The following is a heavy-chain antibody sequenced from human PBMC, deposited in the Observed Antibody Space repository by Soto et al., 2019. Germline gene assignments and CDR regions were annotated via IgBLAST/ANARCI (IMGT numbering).Heavy chain of an antibody. D-gene: IGHD3-3*01. Sequence: GGSLRLSCAASGFTFGSYDMHWVRQATGKGLEWVSAIGTAGDTYYPGSVKGRFTISRENAKNSLYLQMNSLRAEDTAVYYCARDLLGDFWSGYKNTNYYYYYYGMDVWGQGTTVTVSS. CDR2: IGTAGDT. CDR1: GFTFGSYD. J-gene: IGHJ6*02. V-gene: IGHV3-13*01. CDR3: ARDLLGDFWSGYKNTNYYYYYYGMDV.